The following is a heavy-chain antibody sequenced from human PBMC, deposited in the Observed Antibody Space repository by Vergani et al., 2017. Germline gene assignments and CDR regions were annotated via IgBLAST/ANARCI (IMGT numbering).Heavy chain of an antibody. CDR2: ISGSSNTI. CDR1: GFTFSSYA. V-gene: IGHV3-48*01. CDR3: AKDRICSSTSCQGDY. D-gene: IGHD2-2*01. Sequence: EVQLVESGGDLVQPGGSLRLSCAASGFTFSSYAMTWVRQAPGKGLEWVSYISGSSNTIYYADSVKGRFTISRDNAKNTLYLQMNSLRAEDTAVYYCAKDRICSSTSCQGDYWGQGTLVTVSS. J-gene: IGHJ4*02.